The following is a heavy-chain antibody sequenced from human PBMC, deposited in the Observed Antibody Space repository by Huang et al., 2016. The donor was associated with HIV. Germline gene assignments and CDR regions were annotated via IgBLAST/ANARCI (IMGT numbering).Heavy chain of an antibody. V-gene: IGHV3-21*01. CDR3: ARDGSVFKQWLAGDAFDI. CDR1: GFTFSSYS. D-gene: IGHD6-19*01. Sequence: GGSLRLSCAASGFTFSSYSMNWVREAPGKGLEWVSCISSSSSYIYYADSVKGRFTISRDNAKNSLYLQMNSLGAVDTAVYYCARDGSVFKQWLAGDAFDIWGQGTMVTVSS. CDR2: ISSSSSYI. J-gene: IGHJ3*02.